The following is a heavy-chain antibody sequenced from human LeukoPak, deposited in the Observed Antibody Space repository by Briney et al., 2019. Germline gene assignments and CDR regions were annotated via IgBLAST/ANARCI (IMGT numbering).Heavy chain of an antibody. CDR2: IYSGGST. D-gene: IGHD4-17*01. CDR1: GFTVSSNY. Sequence: GGSLRLSCAASGFTVSSNYMSWVRQAPGKGLEWVSIIYSGGSTYYADSVKGRFTISRDNSKSTLYLQMNSLRAEDTAVYYCARASYGDYARFDYWGKGTLVTVSS. J-gene: IGHJ4*02. V-gene: IGHV3-53*01. CDR3: ARASYGDYARFDY.